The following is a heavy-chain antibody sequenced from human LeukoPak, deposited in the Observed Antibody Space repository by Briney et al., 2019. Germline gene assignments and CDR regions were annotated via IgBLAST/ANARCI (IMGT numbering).Heavy chain of an antibody. J-gene: IGHJ3*02. CDR2: ISGSGGST. CDR1: GFTFSSYA. V-gene: IGHV3-23*01. Sequence: GGSLRLSCAASGFTFSSYAMSWVRQAPGEGLEWVLAISGSGGSTYYADSVKGRFTISRDNSKNTLYLQMNSLRAEDTAVYYCAKGSWITIFSAFDIWGQGTMVTVSP. CDR3: AKGSWITIFSAFDI. D-gene: IGHD3-3*01.